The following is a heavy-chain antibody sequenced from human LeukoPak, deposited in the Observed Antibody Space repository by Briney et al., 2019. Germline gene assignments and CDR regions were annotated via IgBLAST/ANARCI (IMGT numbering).Heavy chain of an antibody. J-gene: IGHJ4*02. Sequence: SVKVSCKASGGTFSSYAISWVRQAAGQGLEWMGGIIPIFGTANYAQKFQGRVTITADESTSTAYMELSSLRSEDTAVYYCARLGKSGYCSSTSCYVYWGQGTLVTVSS. D-gene: IGHD2-2*01. V-gene: IGHV1-69*13. CDR2: IIPIFGTA. CDR3: ARLGKSGYCSSTSCYVY. CDR1: GGTFSSYA.